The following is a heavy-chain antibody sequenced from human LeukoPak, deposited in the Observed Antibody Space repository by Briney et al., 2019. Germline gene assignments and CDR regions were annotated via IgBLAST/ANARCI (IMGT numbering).Heavy chain of an antibody. D-gene: IGHD1-26*01. CDR1: GGSISSYY. CDR2: IYYSGST. V-gene: IGHV4-59*01. Sequence: PSETLSLTCTVSGGSISSYYWSWIRQPPGKGLEWIGYIYYSGSTNYNPSLKSRVTISVDTSKNQFSLKLSSVTAADTAVYYCARGGRATDAFDIWGQGTMVTVSS. CDR3: ARGGRATDAFDI. J-gene: IGHJ3*02.